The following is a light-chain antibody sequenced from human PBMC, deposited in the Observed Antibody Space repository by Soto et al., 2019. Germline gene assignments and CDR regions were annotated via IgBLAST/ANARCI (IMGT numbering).Light chain of an antibody. J-gene: IGKJ4*01. CDR2: AAS. CDR1: QSVSSN. Sequence: EKVMTQSPATLSFSPGERATLSCRASQSVSSNLAWYQQKPGQAPRLLIYAASTRATGIPARFSGSGSGTGFTLTISSLQSEDFAVYYCQQYDNWPLTFGGGTKVDIK. CDR3: QQYDNWPLT. V-gene: IGKV3-15*01.